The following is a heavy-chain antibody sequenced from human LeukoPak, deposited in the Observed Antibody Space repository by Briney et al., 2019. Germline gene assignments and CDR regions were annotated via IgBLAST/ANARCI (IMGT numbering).Heavy chain of an antibody. V-gene: IGHV4-30-4*01. D-gene: IGHD3-22*01. CDR2: IYYSGST. CDR1: GGSISSYY. Sequence: SETLSLTCTVPGGSISSYYWSWIRQPPGKGLEWIGYIYYSGSTYYNPSLKSRVTISVDTSKNQFSLKLSSVTAADTAVYYCARVPFRSYYDSSGYCFDYWGQGTLVTVSS. J-gene: IGHJ4*02. CDR3: ARVPFRSYYDSSGYCFDY.